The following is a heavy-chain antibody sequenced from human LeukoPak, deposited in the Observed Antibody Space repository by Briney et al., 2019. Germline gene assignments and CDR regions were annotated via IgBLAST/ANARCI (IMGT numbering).Heavy chain of an antibody. J-gene: IGHJ3*02. CDR3: ARGSSSWRNAFDI. CDR2: INNEGTGT. D-gene: IGHD6-13*01. Sequence: GGSLRLSCAASGFTFSSYLMHWVRQAPGKGLVWVSRINNEGTGTSYADSVKGRFTISTDNAKNTLDLQMNSLRAEDTAVYYCARGSSSWRNAFDIWGQGTMVTVPS. V-gene: IGHV3-74*01. CDR1: GFTFSSYL.